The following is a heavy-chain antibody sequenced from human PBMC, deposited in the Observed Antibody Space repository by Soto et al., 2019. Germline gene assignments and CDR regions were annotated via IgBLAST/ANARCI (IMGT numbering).Heavy chain of an antibody. D-gene: IGHD3-9*01. CDR1: GYSFTSYW. J-gene: IGHJ5*02. CDR3: ARRRFFDTLLDP. Sequence: GESLKISCKASGYSFTSYWIGWVRQISGKGLEWMGITYPENSQTLYSPSFQGQVTVSVDKSISTVYLQWSSLKDSDTATYYCARRRFFDTLLDPWGQGTLVTVSS. V-gene: IGHV5-51*01. CDR2: TYPENSQT.